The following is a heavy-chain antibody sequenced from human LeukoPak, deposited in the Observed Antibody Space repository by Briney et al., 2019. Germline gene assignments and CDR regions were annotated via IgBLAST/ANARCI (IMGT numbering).Heavy chain of an antibody. V-gene: IGHV4-59*06. CDR3: ASLGGCTGGVCPNAFDI. CDR2: IYYSGST. J-gene: IGHJ3*02. Sequence: PSETLSLTCTVSGGSISSYYWSWIRQHPGKGLEWIGYIYYSGSTYYNPSLKSRVTISVDTSKNQFSLKLSSVTAADTAVYYCASLGGCTGGVCPNAFDIWGQGTMATVSS. CDR1: GGSISSYY. D-gene: IGHD2-8*02.